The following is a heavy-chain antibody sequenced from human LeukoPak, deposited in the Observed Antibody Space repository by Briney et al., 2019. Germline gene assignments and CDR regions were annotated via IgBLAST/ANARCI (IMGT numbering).Heavy chain of an antibody. CDR1: GSTFSNYG. J-gene: IGHJ5*02. V-gene: IGHV3-33*01. Sequence: GRSLRLSCAASGSTFSNYGMHWVRQAPGKGLEWVAVIRYDGTNKYYADSVRGRFTISRDNSKNTLYLQMNSLRADDTAVYYCARVKVEMATIGWLDPWGQGTLVTVSS. D-gene: IGHD5-24*01. CDR3: ARVKVEMATIGWLDP. CDR2: IRYDGTNK.